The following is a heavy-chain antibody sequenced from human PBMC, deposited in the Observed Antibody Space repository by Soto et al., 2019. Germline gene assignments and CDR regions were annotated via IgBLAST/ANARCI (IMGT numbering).Heavy chain of an antibody. CDR1: GYTFTSYG. V-gene: IGHV1-18*01. CDR2: ISAYNGNT. D-gene: IGHD2-15*01. CDR3: ARDPGYCSGGSCPTDY. Sequence: ASVKVSCKASGYTFTSYGISWVRQAPGQGLEWMGWISAYNGNTSYAQKLQGRVTMTTDTSTSTAYMELRSLRSDDTAVYYCARDPGYCSGGSCPTDYWGQGSLVTVSS. J-gene: IGHJ4*02.